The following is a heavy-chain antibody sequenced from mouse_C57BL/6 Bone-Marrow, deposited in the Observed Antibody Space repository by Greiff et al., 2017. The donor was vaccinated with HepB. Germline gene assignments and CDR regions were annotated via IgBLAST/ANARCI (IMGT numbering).Heavy chain of an antibody. V-gene: IGHV1-59*01. D-gene: IGHD2-3*01. CDR1: GYTLTSYW. Sequence: VQLQQPGAELVRPGTSVKLSCKASGYTLTSYWMHWVKQRPGQGLEWIGVIDPSDSYTNYNQKFKGKATLTVDTSSSTAYMQLSSLTSEDSAVYYCARSLYDGYYAYYFDYWGQGTTLTVSS. CDR2: IDPSDSYT. J-gene: IGHJ2*01. CDR3: ARSLYDGYYAYYFDY.